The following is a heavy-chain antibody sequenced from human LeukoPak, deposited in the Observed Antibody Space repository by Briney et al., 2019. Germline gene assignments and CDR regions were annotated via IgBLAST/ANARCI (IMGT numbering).Heavy chain of an antibody. V-gene: IGHV4-31*03. D-gene: IGHD1-14*01. CDR3: ARDRPDTTRPTAVGRFDP. Sequence: SQTLSLICSVSGDSISSGGFYWHWIRQHPEKGLEWIGYIYSTGTTYYNPSLTSRLTMSLDTSKNQFSLKVTSVTAADTAVYFCARDRPDTTRPTAVGRFDPWGQGTLVTVSS. CDR2: IYSTGTT. J-gene: IGHJ5*02. CDR1: GDSISSGGFY.